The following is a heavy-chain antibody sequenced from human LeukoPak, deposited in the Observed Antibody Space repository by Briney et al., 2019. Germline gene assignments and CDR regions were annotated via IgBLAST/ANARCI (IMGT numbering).Heavy chain of an antibody. V-gene: IGHV4-30-2*01. CDR1: GYSISSGGYY. D-gene: IGHD6-13*01. Sequence: SETLSLTCTGSGYSISSGGYYWSWIRQPPGKGLEWIGYIYHSGSTYYNPSLKSRVTISVDRSKNQFSLKLSSVTAADTAVYYCVHHSSSCYSYFDYWGQGTLVTVSS. CDR3: VHHSSSCYSYFDY. CDR2: IYHSGST. J-gene: IGHJ4*02.